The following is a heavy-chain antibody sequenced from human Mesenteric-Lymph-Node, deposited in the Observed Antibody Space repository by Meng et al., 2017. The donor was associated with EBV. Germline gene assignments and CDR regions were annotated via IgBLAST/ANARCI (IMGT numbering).Heavy chain of an antibody. V-gene: IGHV1-3*04. J-gene: IGHJ4*02. D-gene: IGHD3-10*01. CDR3: ATAYGSGSLDY. Sequence: QLQGVQSGGEVTKPRAVVKVSFKTSGYTYNRYTIYWGCPAPGQRLGWMGWLNTGKGDTKYSQKFQGRLTITRDTSANTAYMVLSSLRSEDAAFYYCATAYGSGSLDYWGQGTLVTVSS. CDR2: LNTGKGDT. CDR1: GYTYNRYT.